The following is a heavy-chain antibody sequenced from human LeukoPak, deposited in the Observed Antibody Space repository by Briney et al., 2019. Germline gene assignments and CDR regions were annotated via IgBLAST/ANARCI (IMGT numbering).Heavy chain of an antibody. V-gene: IGHV3-64*01. CDR3: ARDLVVGATAFDF. J-gene: IGHJ3*01. CDR2: ITTNGGRT. Sequence: GGSLRLSCAASGFTFSSYAMHWVRQAPGKGLEYVSAITTNGGRTYYANSVKGRFTISRDNSKNTLYLQMGSLRPEDMAVYYYARDLVVGATAFDFWGQGTLVTVFS. D-gene: IGHD1-26*01. CDR1: GFTFSSYA.